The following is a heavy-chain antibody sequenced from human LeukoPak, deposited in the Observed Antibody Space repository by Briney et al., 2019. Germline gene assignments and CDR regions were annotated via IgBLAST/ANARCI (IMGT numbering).Heavy chain of an antibody. CDR1: GYTFTGYY. J-gene: IGHJ4*02. V-gene: IGHV1-2*02. CDR3: ARKPISGSYERGFDY. D-gene: IGHD1-26*01. CDR2: INPNSGGT. Sequence: ASVKVSCKASGYTFTGYYMHWVRQAPGQGLEWMGWINPNSGGTNYAQKFQGRVTMTRDTSISTAYMELSRLRSDDTAVYYCARKPISGSYERGFDYWGQGTLVTVSS.